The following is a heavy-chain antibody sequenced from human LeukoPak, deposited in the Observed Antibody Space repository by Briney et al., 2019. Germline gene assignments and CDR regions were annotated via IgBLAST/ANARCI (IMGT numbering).Heavy chain of an antibody. J-gene: IGHJ4*02. V-gene: IGHV4-59*01. D-gene: IGHD3-9*01. CDR3: ARSPFILTGYYSYYFDY. CDR2: IYYSGST. Sequence: PSETLSLTCTVSGGSISSYYWSWIRQPPGKGLEWIGYIYYSGSTNYNPSLKSRVTISVDTSKNQFSLKLSSVTAADTAVYYCARSPFILTGYYSYYFDYWGQGTLVTVSS. CDR1: GGSISSYY.